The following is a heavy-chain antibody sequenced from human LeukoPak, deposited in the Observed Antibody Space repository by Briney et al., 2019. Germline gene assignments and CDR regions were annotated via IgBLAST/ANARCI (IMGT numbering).Heavy chain of an antibody. CDR1: GFTFSSYW. J-gene: IGHJ4*02. CDR2: ISSDGSST. D-gene: IGHD6-13*01. CDR3: GRGGKVEQLVLAR. V-gene: IGHV3-74*01. Sequence: GGSLRLSCAASGFTFSSYWMHWVRQAPGKGLVWVSRISSDGSSTTYADSVKGRFTISRDNAKNTLYLQKNSLRAEDTAVYYCGRGGKVEQLVLARWGQGSLVTVSS.